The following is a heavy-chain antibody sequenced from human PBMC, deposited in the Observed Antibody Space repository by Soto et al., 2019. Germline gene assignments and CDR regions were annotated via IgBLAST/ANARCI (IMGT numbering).Heavy chain of an antibody. CDR3: ARVRSITGTQPDYYYYYYGMDV. D-gene: IGHD1-20*01. Sequence: PSETLSLTCTVSGGSISSYYWSWIRQPPGKGLEWIGYIYYSGSTNYNPSLKSRVTISVDTSKNQFSLKLSSVTAADTAVYYCARVRSITGTQPDYYYYYYGMDVWGQGTTVTVSS. CDR2: IYYSGST. J-gene: IGHJ6*02. V-gene: IGHV4-59*01. CDR1: GGSISSYY.